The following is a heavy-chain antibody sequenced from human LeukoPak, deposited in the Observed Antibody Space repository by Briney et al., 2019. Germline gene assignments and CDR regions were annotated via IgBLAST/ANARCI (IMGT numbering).Heavy chain of an antibody. CDR1: GYSFTSFG. Sequence: GASVKVSCKASGYSFTSFGMNWVRQAPGQGLEWLGWINTNTGNPTYGQSFTGRFVFSLDTSVSTAYLQINTLKAEDTAVYYCATRYGGSHYYYLDVWGKGTTVIVSS. CDR2: INTNTGNP. D-gene: IGHD5-18*01. CDR3: ATRYGGSHYYYLDV. J-gene: IGHJ6*03. V-gene: IGHV7-4-1*02.